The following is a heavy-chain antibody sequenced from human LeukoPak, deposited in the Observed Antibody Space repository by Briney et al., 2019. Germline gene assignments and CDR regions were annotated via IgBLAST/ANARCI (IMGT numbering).Heavy chain of an antibody. CDR2: INAGNGNT. CDR1: GYTFTSYA. J-gene: IGHJ5*02. Sequence: ASVKVSCKASGYTFTSYAMHWVRQAPGQRLEWMGWINAGNGNTKYSQKFQGRVTITRDTSASTAYMELSSLRSEDTAVYYCARGGDYIVVVPAAYNWFDPWGQGTLVTVSS. CDR3: ARGGDYIVVVPAAYNWFDP. V-gene: IGHV1-3*01. D-gene: IGHD2-2*01.